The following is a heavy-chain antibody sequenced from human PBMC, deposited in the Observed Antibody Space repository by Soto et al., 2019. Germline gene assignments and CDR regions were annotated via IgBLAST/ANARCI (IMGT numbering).Heavy chain of an antibody. CDR1: GFTFSSYA. CDR3: AKDTVVVPAAADY. J-gene: IGHJ4*02. CDR2: ISGSGGST. V-gene: IGHV3-23*01. D-gene: IGHD2-2*01. Sequence: EVQLLESGGGLVQPGGSLRLSCAASGFTFSSYAMSWVRQAPGKGLEWVSAISGSGGSTYYADSVKGRFTISRDNSKNTLYLKMNSLRAEDTAVYYCAKDTVVVPAAADYWGQGTLVTVSS.